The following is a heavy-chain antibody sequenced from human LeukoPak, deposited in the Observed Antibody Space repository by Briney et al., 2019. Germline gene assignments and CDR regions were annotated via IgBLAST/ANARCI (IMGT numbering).Heavy chain of an antibody. J-gene: IGHJ4*02. CDR2: IKQDGSEK. CDR1: GFTFSSYW. V-gene: IGHV3-7*01. D-gene: IGHD3-22*01. CDR3: ARAGSTYYYDSSGYYV. Sequence: PGGSLRLSCAASGFTFSSYWMSWVRQAPGKGLEWVANIKQDGSEKYYVDSVKGRFTISRDNAKNSLYLQMNSLRAEDTAVYYCARAGSTYYYDSSGYYVWGQGTPVTVSS.